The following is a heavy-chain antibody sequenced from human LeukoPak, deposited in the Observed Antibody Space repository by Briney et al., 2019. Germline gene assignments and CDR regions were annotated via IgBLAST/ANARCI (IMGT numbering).Heavy chain of an antibody. J-gene: IGHJ4*02. CDR1: GFTFSSYG. CDR2: ISYDGSNK. CDR3: ARDGTYTDYDPDFDI. D-gene: IGHD5-12*01. V-gene: IGHV3-30*03. Sequence: PGGSLRLSCAASGFTFSSYGMYWVRQAPGKGLEWVAVISYDGSNKYYVDSVKGRFTISRDNAKNSLYLQMNSLRAEDTAVFYCARDGTYTDYDPDFDIWGQGTLVTVSS.